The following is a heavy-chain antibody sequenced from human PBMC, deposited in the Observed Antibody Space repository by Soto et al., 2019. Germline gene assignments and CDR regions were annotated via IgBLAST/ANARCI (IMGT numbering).Heavy chain of an antibody. Sequence: QLQLQESGPGLVKPSETLSLTCTVSGGSISSSSYYWGWIRQPPGKGLEWIGSIYYSGSTYYNPSLKSRVTISVDTSKNQFSLKLSSVTAADTAVYYCARHLVTGDPIAVAAQGWFDPWGQGTLVTVSS. J-gene: IGHJ5*02. CDR1: GGSISSSSYY. CDR3: ARHLVTGDPIAVAAQGWFDP. V-gene: IGHV4-39*01. D-gene: IGHD6-19*01. CDR2: IYYSGST.